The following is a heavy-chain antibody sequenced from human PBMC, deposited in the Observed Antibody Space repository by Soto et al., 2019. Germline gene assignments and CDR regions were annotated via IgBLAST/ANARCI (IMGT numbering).Heavy chain of an antibody. Sequence: GGSLRLSCAASGFTFSSYAMSWVRQAPGKGLEWVSAISGSGGSTYYADSVKGRFTISRDNSKNTLYLQMNSLRAEDTAVYYCAKVYGSGSYRNYYYYMDVWGKGTTVTVSS. CDR2: ISGSGGST. CDR1: GFTFSSYA. D-gene: IGHD3-10*01. V-gene: IGHV3-23*01. J-gene: IGHJ6*03. CDR3: AKVYGSGSYRNYYYYMDV.